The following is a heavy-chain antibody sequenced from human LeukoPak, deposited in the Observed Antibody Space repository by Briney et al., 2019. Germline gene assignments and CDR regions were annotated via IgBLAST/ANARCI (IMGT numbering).Heavy chain of an antibody. CDR2: IIPIFGTA. Sequence: SVKVSCTASGGTFSSYAISWVRQAPGQGLEWMGGIIPIFGTANYAQKFQGRVTITADESTSTAYMELSSLRSEDTAVYYCARAHTGPYDSSGYYYAWGQGTLVTVSS. CDR3: ARAHTGPYDSSGYYYA. J-gene: IGHJ5*02. V-gene: IGHV1-69*13. CDR1: GGTFSSYA. D-gene: IGHD3-22*01.